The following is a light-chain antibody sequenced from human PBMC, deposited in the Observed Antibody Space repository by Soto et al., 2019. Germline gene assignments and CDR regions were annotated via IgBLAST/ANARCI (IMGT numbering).Light chain of an antibody. J-gene: IGKJ4*01. CDR3: QQYYSYPPT. CDR1: QGISSY. V-gene: IGKV1-8*01. CDR2: AAS. Sequence: AIRMTQSPSSFSAYTEDRDTITCRASQGISSYLAWYQQKPGKAPKLLIYAASTLQSGVPSRFSGSGSGTDFTLTISCLQSEDFATYYCQQYYSYPPTFGGGTKVDIK.